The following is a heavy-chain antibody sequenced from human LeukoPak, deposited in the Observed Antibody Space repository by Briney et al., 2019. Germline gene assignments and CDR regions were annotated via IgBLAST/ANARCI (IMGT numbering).Heavy chain of an antibody. V-gene: IGHV6-1*01. CDR2: TYYRSKWYN. J-gene: IGHJ4*02. D-gene: IGHD2-15*01. Sequence: SQTLSLTCAISGDSVSSNSVAWNWIRQSPSRGLEWLGRTYYRSKWYNDYAVSVKGRITINPDTSKNQFSLQLNSVTPEDTAVYHCARDHCSGGSCHWRFDYWGQGTLVTVSS. CDR1: GDSVSSNSVA. CDR3: ARDHCSGGSCHWRFDY.